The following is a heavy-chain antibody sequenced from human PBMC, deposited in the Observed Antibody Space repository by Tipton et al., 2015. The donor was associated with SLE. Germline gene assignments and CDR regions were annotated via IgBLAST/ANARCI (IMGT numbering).Heavy chain of an antibody. CDR2: INHSGST. J-gene: IGHJ4*02. CDR3: AGSAGGPLDY. D-gene: IGHD3-16*01. V-gene: IGHV4-34*01. Sequence: TLSLTCAVYGGSFSGYYWSWIRQPPGKGLEWIGEINHSGSTNYNPSLKSRITMSIDSSKNQFSLNLTSVTAADAAVFYCAGSAGGPLDYWGQGILVTVSS. CDR1: GGSFSGYY.